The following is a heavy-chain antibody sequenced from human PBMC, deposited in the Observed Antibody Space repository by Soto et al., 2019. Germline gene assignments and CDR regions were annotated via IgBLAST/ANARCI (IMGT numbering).Heavy chain of an antibody. V-gene: IGHV3-30-3*01. CDR2: ISYDGSNK. CDR3: ARDPVPSDYGDYHAEYFQH. J-gene: IGHJ1*01. Sequence: GGSLRLACAASGFTFSSYAMHWVRQAPGKGLEWVAVISYDGSNKYYADSVKGRFTISRDNSKNTLYLQMNSLRAEDTAVYYCARDPVPSDYGDYHAEYFQHWGQGTLVTVSS. CDR1: GFTFSSYA. D-gene: IGHD4-17*01.